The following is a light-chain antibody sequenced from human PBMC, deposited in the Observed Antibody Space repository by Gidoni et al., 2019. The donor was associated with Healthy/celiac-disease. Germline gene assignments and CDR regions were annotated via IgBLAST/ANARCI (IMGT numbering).Light chain of an antibody. CDR1: QSVSSSY. CDR2: GAS. CDR3: QQYGSSPGA. Sequence: EIVLTQSPGTLSLSPGERATLSCRASQSVSSSYLAWYQQKPGQAPRLLIYGASSRATGIPDRFSVSGSGTDFTLTISRLEPEDFAVYYCQQYGSSPGAFGGGTKVEIK. V-gene: IGKV3-20*01. J-gene: IGKJ4*01.